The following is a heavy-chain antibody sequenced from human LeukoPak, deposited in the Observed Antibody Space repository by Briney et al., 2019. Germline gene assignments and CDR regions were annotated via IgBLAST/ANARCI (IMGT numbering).Heavy chain of an antibody. J-gene: IGHJ4*02. Sequence: ASVKVSCKASGYTFTDYYMHWVRQAPGQGLEWMGWINPNSGGTNYAQKFQGRVTMTRDTSISTAYMELSRLRSDDTAVYYCARGRSTGYPYYFEYWGQGTLVTVSS. D-gene: IGHD5-12*01. CDR2: INPNSGGT. CDR1: GYTFTDYY. CDR3: ARGRSTGYPYYFEY. V-gene: IGHV1-2*02.